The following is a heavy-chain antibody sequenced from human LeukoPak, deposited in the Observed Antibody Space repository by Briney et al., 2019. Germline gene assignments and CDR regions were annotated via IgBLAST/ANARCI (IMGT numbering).Heavy chain of an antibody. V-gene: IGHV3-21*01. CDR1: GFTFSSYA. J-gene: IGHJ3*02. D-gene: IGHD1-1*01. Sequence: GGSLRLSCAASGFTFSSYAMHWVRQAPGKGLEWVSSISRSSSYIYYADSVKGRFTISRDNAKNSLYLQMNSLRAEDTAVYYCARDLEKTLGVGNAFDIWGQGTMVTVSS. CDR2: ISRSSSYI. CDR3: ARDLEKTLGVGNAFDI.